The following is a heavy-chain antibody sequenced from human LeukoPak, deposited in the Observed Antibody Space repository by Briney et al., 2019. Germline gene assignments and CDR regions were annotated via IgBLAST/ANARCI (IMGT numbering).Heavy chain of an antibody. Sequence: PGGSLRLSCAASGLTVSSNYMNWVRQAPGKGLEWVSVIYSGGSTYYADSVKGRFTISRDNSKNTLYLQMTSLRAEDTAVYYCARVGPWVTPDYYYYYMDVWGKGTTVTVS. V-gene: IGHV3-66*01. CDR1: GLTVSSNY. D-gene: IGHD5-18*01. J-gene: IGHJ6*03. CDR2: IYSGGST. CDR3: ARVGPWVTPDYYYYYMDV.